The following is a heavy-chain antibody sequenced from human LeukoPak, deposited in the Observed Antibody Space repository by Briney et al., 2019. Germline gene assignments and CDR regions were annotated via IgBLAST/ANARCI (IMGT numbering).Heavy chain of an antibody. CDR2: ISYDGSNK. V-gene: IGHV3-30*03. CDR1: GFTFSSYG. CDR3: ARVPAAMGKGY. D-gene: IGHD2-2*01. J-gene: IGHJ4*02. Sequence: PGGSLRLSCAASGFTFSSYGMHWVRQAPGKGLEWVTVISYDGSNKYYADSVKGRFTISRDNSKNTLYLQMNSLRAEDTAVYYCARVPAAMGKGYWGQGTLVTVSS.